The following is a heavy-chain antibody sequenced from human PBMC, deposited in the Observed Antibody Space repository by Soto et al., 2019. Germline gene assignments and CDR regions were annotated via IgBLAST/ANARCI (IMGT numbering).Heavy chain of an antibody. CDR3: ARRAIDTAMDLPYYYYGMDV. CDR2: IIPIFGTA. J-gene: IGHJ6*02. D-gene: IGHD5-18*01. Sequence: GASVKVSCKASGGTFSSYAISWVRQAPGQGLEWMGGIIPIFGTANYAQKFQGRVTITADESTSTAYMELSSLRSEDTAVYYCARRAIDTAMDLPYYYYGMDVWGQGTTVTVSS. CDR1: GGTFSSYA. V-gene: IGHV1-69*13.